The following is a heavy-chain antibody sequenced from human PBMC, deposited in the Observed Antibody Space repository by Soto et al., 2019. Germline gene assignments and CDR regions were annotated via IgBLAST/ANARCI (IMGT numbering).Heavy chain of an antibody. Sequence: SETLSLTCAVYGGSFSGYYWSWIRQPPGKGLEWIGEINHSGSTNYNPSLKSRVTISVDTSKNQFSLKLSSVTAADTAVYYCARGGGGRYFDRHYYFDYWGQGTLVTVSS. CDR3: ARGGGGRYFDRHYYFDY. J-gene: IGHJ4*02. V-gene: IGHV4-34*01. D-gene: IGHD3-9*01. CDR1: GGSFSGYY. CDR2: INHSGST.